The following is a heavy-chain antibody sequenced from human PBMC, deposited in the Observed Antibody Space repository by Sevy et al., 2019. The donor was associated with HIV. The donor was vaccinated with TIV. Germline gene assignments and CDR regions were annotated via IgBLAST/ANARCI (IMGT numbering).Heavy chain of an antibody. V-gene: IGHV3-7*01. CDR2: IKQDAGQK. J-gene: IGHJ4*02. CDR3: ARDDWNYYFHY. Sequence: GESLKISCAASGFTFSKYWMGWVRQAPGKGLEWVANIKQDAGQKYYVNSVKGRFTISRDNAKNTLYLQMNSLRAEDTAVYFCARDDWNYYFHYWGQGTLVTVSS. D-gene: IGHD1-7*01. CDR1: GFTFSKYW.